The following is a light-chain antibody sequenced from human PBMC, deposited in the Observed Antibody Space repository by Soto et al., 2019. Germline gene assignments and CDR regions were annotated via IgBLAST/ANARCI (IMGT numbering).Light chain of an antibody. Sequence: EIVMTQSPATLSVSPGERATLSCRASQSVSNNLAWYQQKPGQATRLLIYHASTRATGIPARFSGSGSGTEFTLTISSLQSEDFAVYYCQEFNNWPALTFGGGTKVEIK. CDR2: HAS. CDR3: QEFNNWPALT. CDR1: QSVSNN. J-gene: IGKJ4*01. V-gene: IGKV3-15*01.